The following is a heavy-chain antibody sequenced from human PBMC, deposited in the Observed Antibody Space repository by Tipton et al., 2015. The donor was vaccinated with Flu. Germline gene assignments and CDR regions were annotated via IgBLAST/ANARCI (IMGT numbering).Heavy chain of an antibody. V-gene: IGHV4-61*02. Sequence: TLSLTCTVSGASIRSDSNYWSWIRQSAGRGLEWIGRLYSSGGTKYNPSLTSRVSISIDRSKNQFSLSLSSVTAADTAMYYCARGDYGDYDHEADGFDIWGQGTLVTVSA. D-gene: IGHD4-17*01. CDR1: GASIRSDSNY. J-gene: IGHJ3*02. CDR2: LYSSGGT. CDR3: ARGDYGDYDHEADGFDI.